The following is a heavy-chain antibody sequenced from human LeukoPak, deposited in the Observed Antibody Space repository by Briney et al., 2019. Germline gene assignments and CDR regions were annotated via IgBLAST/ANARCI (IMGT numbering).Heavy chain of an antibody. CDR2: IYHSGST. D-gene: IGHD1-14*01. J-gene: IGHJ4*02. CDR3: ARTDLRGPGDY. CDR1: GYSISSGYY. Sequence: SETLSLTCTVSGYSISSGYYWGWLRQPPGKGLEWIGSIYHSGSTYYHPSLKRRVTISVATSKNRFSLALSPMTAADTAVYYCARTDLRGPGDYWGQGTLVTVSP. V-gene: IGHV4-38-2*02.